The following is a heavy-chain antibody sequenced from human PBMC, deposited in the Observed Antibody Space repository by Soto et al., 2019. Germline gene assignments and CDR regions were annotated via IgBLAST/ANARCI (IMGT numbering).Heavy chain of an antibody. V-gene: IGHV1-69*13. CDR3: ARLQNWFDP. CDR1: GGTFSSYA. CDR2: ITPIFGII. J-gene: IGHJ5*02. Sequence: SVKVSCKASGGTFSSYAISWVRQAPGQGLEWMGVITPIFGIIKYAQKFQGRVTITADESTSTAYMELSSLRSDDTAVYYCARLQNWFDPWGQGTMVTVSS.